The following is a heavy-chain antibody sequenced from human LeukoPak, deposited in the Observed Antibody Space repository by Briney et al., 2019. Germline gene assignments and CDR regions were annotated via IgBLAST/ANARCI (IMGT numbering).Heavy chain of an antibody. D-gene: IGHD2-2*01. V-gene: IGHV3-21*04. J-gene: IGHJ3*02. Sequence: GGSLRLSCAASGFTFSSYSMNWVRQAPGKGLEWVSSISSSSSYIYYADSVKGRFTISRDNSKSTLYLQMNSLRAEDTAVYYCAKSFRGYCSSTSCYLYAFDIWGQGTMVTVSS. CDR2: ISSSSSYI. CDR1: GFTFSSYS. CDR3: AKSFRGYCSSTSCYLYAFDI.